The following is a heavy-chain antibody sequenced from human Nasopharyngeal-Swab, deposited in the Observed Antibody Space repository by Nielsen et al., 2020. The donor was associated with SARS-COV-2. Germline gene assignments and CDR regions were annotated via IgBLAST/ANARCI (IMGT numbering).Heavy chain of an antibody. V-gene: IGHV3-74*01. CDR2: INSDGSTT. CDR3: AKNPTSGERITIFGVVILTDNWFDP. Sequence: GESLKISCAASGFTFSSYWMHWVRQAPGKGLEWVSRINSDGSTTTYGDSVKGRFTISRDNSKNTLYLQMNSLRAEDTAVYYCAKNPTSGERITIFGVVILTDNWFDPWGQGTLVTVSS. D-gene: IGHD3-3*01. J-gene: IGHJ5*02. CDR1: GFTFSSYW.